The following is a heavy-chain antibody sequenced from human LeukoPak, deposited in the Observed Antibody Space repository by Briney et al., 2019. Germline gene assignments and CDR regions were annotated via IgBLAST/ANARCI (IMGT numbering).Heavy chain of an antibody. CDR2: IYSGGST. CDR1: GFTVSSNY. CDR3: ARDLKDSSGYYYDY. J-gene: IGHJ4*02. D-gene: IGHD3-22*01. V-gene: IGHV3-66*01. Sequence: GGSLRLSCAASGFTVSSNYMSWVRQAPGKGLEWVSVIYSGGSTYYADSVKGRFTISRDNSKNTLYLQMNSLGAEDTAVYYCARDLKDSSGYYYDYWGQGTLVTVSS.